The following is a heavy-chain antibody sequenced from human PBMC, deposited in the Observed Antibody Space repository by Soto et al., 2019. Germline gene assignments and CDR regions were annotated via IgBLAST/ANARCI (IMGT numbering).Heavy chain of an antibody. J-gene: IGHJ3*02. CDR2: INAGNGNT. V-gene: IGHV1-3*01. CDR1: GYTFTSYA. Sequence: QVQLVQSGAEVKKPGASVKVSCKASGYTFTSYAMHWVRQAPGQRLEWMGWINAGNGNTKYSQKFQGRVTITRDTSASTAYMELSSLRSEDTAVYYCARDGNDRDYGDYSAFDIWGQGTMVTVSS. D-gene: IGHD4-17*01. CDR3: ARDGNDRDYGDYSAFDI.